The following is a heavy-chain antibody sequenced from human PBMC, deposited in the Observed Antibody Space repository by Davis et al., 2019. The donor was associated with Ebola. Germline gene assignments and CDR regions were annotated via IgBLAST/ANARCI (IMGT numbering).Heavy chain of an antibody. CDR3: AKTDCTNGVCMGMDV. D-gene: IGHD2-8*01. CDR1: GFTFSNYA. CDR2: ISASGGSA. V-gene: IGHV3-23*01. J-gene: IGHJ6*02. Sequence: GESLKISCAASGFTFSNYAMSWVRQAPGKGLEWVSGISASGGSAVYADSVKGRFTVSRDNFKNTLYLQMNSLRAEDTAVYYCAKTDCTNGVCMGMDVWGQGTTVTVSS.